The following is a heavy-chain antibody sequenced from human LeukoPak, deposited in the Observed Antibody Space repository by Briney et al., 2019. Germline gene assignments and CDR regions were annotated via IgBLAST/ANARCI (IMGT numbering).Heavy chain of an antibody. CDR3: AKEENWNLDY. Sequence: PGGSLRLSCAASGFTFSSHWMHWVRQVPGKGLVWVSRLNSDGSDGQYADSVKGRFTISRDNAKNMLYLQMSSLRAEGTAVYYCAKEENWNLDYWGQGTLVTVSS. V-gene: IGHV3-74*03. J-gene: IGHJ4*02. CDR1: GFTFSSHW. D-gene: IGHD1-1*01. CDR2: LNSDGSDG.